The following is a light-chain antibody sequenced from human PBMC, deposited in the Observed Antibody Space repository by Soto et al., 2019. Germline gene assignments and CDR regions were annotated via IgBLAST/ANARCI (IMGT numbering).Light chain of an antibody. CDR2: EVS. CDR1: STDVGGYNY. Sequence: QSALTQPPSAAGSPGQSVTISCTGTSTDVGGYNYVSWYQQYPGKAPKLMIYEVSKRPSGVPDRFSGSKSGNTASLTVSGLQAEDEAQYYCSSYSSANTVIFGGGTKLTVL. V-gene: IGLV2-8*01. CDR3: SSYSSANTVI. J-gene: IGLJ2*01.